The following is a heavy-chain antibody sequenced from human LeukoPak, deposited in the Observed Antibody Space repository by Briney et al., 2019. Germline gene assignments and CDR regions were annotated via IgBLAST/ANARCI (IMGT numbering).Heavy chain of an antibody. J-gene: IGHJ4*02. CDR1: GFTFSSYW. CDR2: IKQEGSEK. Sequence: GGSLRLSWAASGFTFSSYWMSWVRQAPGKGREWVANIKQEGSEKYYVDSVKGRFTISRDNAKNSLYLQMNSLRAEDTAVYYCARGSGWYSKSFDYWGQGTLVTVSS. D-gene: IGHD6-19*01. V-gene: IGHV3-7*01. CDR3: ARGSGWYSKSFDY.